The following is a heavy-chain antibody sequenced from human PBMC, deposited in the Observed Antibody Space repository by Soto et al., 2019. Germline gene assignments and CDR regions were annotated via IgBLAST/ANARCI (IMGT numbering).Heavy chain of an antibody. CDR2: MNPNSGST. CDR1: GYTFTSYD. CDR3: ARGLYDILTGYYPGPGFDP. D-gene: IGHD3-9*01. V-gene: IGHV1-8*01. J-gene: IGHJ5*02. Sequence: GASVKVSCKASGYTFTSYDINWVRQATGQGLEWMGWMNPNSGSTGYAQKFQGRVTMTRNTSISTAYMELSSLRSEDTAVYYCARGLYDILTGYYPGPGFDPWGQGTLVTVSS.